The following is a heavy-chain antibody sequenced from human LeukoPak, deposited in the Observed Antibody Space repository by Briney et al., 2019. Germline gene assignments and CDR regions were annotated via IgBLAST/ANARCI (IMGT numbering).Heavy chain of an antibody. CDR3: ARGGTPGYSSGRIDY. V-gene: IGHV3-53*04. Sequence: GGSLRLSCVASVFTVSSNYMSWVRQAPAKGLEWVSVIYSAGNTYYADSVKGRFTISRHNSENTLYLHMNSLRVEDTAVYFCARGGTPGYSSGRIDYWGQGTLVTVSS. D-gene: IGHD6-19*01. CDR2: IYSAGNT. CDR1: VFTVSSNY. J-gene: IGHJ4*02.